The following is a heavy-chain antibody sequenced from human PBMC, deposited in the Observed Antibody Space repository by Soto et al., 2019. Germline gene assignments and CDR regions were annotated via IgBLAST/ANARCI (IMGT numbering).Heavy chain of an antibody. Sequence: PGGSLGLSCAASGFTFSRYAMSWVRQAPGKGLEWVSAISGSGGSTYYADSVKGRFTISRDNSKNTLYLQMNSLRAEDTAVYYCAKGGLGGSGWDDYFDYWGQGTLVTVSS. CDR1: GFTFSRYA. CDR3: AKGGLGGSGWDDYFDY. CDR2: ISGSGGST. D-gene: IGHD6-19*01. J-gene: IGHJ4*02. V-gene: IGHV3-23*01.